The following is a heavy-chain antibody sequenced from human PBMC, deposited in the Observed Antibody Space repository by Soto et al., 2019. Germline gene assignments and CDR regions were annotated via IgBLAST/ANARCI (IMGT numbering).Heavy chain of an antibody. V-gene: IGHV1-18*01. D-gene: IGHD6-6*01. CDR2: VSANNGFT. J-gene: IGHJ5*02. CDR3: ARGRAALHLAA. CDR1: GYTFTNFA. Sequence: QVSLVQSGGELRRPGASVNVSCWTSGYTFTNFALSWVRQAPGQGLEWIGFVSANNGFTHFAQKVQGRVSVKTDPSTRTVSLDLRSLTSDDTAVYYCARGRAALHLAAWGQGTPATVSS.